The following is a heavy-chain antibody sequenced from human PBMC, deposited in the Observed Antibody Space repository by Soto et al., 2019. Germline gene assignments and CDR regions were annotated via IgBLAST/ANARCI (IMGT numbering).Heavy chain of an antibody. CDR3: AKESPITMVSAHSYFDY. V-gene: IGHV3-30*18. Sequence: PGGSLRLSCAASGFTFSSYGMHWVRQAPGKGLEWVAVISYDGSNKYYADSVKGRFTISRDNSKNTLYLQMNSLRAEDTAVYYCAKESPITMVSAHSYFDYWGQGT. D-gene: IGHD3-10*01. J-gene: IGHJ4*02. CDR2: ISYDGSNK. CDR1: GFTFSSYG.